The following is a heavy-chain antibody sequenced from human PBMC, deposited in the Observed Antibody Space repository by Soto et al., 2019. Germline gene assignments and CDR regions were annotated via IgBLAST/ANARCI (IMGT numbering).Heavy chain of an antibody. Sequence: QVQLVQSGAEVKKPGSSVKVSCKASGGTFSSYAISWVRQAPGQGLEWMGGIIPIFGTANYAQKFQGRVTITADESTSTAYMELSSLISEDTAVYYCARSGINYHAYYYYYGMDVWGQGTTVTVSS. CDR3: ARSGINYHAYYYYYGMDV. D-gene: IGHD4-4*01. V-gene: IGHV1-69*01. CDR2: IIPIFGTA. CDR1: GGTFSSYA. J-gene: IGHJ6*02.